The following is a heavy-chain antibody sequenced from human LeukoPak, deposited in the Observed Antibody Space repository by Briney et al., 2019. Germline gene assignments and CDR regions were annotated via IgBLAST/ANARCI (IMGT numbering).Heavy chain of an antibody. J-gene: IGHJ4*02. CDR2: IYTSGST. CDR1: GGSISSGSYY. V-gene: IGHV4-61*02. Sequence: SQTLSLTCTVSGGSISSGSYYWSWIRQPAGKGLEWIGRIYTSGSTNYNPSLKSRVTISVDTSKNQISLKLSSVTAADTAVYYCAREGYSYGFDYWGQGTLVTVSS. CDR3: AREGYSYGFDY. D-gene: IGHD5-18*01.